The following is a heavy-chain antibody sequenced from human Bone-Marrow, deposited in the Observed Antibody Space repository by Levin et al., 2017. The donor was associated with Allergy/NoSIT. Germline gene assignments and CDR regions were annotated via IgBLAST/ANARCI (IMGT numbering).Heavy chain of an antibody. Sequence: SETLSLTCTVSGGSITHYYWSWIRQPAGKGLEWIGRIYTTGSTNYNPSLRSRVTMSVDTSKNQFSLKLNSVTAADTAVYYCARGLLVVVAPQYHGMDVWGQGTTVTVSS. J-gene: IGHJ6*02. CDR3: ARGLLVVVAPQYHGMDV. D-gene: IGHD2-2*01. CDR2: IYTTGST. CDR1: GGSITHYY. V-gene: IGHV4-4*07.